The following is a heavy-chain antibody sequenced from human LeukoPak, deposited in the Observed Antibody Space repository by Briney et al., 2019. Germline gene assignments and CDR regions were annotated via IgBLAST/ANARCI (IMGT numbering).Heavy chain of an antibody. CDR1: GFTFSSYA. CDR3: ARYNWFDP. CDR2: ISYDGSNK. V-gene: IGHV3-30-3*01. Sequence: GRSLRLSCAASGFTFSSYAMHWVRQAPGKGLEWVAVISYDGSNKYYADSVKGRFTISRDNSKNTLYLQMNSLRAEDTAVYYCARYNWFDPWGQGTLVTVSS. J-gene: IGHJ5*02.